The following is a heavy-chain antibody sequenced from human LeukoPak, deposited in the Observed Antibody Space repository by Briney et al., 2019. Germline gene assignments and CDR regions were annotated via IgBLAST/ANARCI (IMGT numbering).Heavy chain of an antibody. Sequence: GGSLRLSCAASGFTFSSYAMSWVRQAPGKGLEWVSAISGSDGRTYYTDSVKGRFTISRDNSKNTLYLQMNSLKAEDTAVYYCAKDLGYCSSTSCHGYADGFDVWGQGTMVTVSS. J-gene: IGHJ3*01. CDR1: GFTFSSYA. D-gene: IGHD2-2*03. V-gene: IGHV3-23*01. CDR2: ISGSDGRT. CDR3: AKDLGYCSSTSCHGYADGFDV.